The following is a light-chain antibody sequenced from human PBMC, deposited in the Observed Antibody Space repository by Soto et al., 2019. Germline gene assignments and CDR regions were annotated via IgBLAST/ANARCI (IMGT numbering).Light chain of an antibody. CDR2: GAS. Sequence: EIVLTQSPGTLSLSPGERATLSCRASQSVKSNYLAWYQQKPGQAPRLLIYGASNRATGIPDRFSGSGSGTDFTLTISRLEPEDFAVYFCQQYGSSPVTFGQGTKLEIK. CDR1: QSVKSNY. J-gene: IGKJ2*01. V-gene: IGKV3-20*01. CDR3: QQYGSSPVT.